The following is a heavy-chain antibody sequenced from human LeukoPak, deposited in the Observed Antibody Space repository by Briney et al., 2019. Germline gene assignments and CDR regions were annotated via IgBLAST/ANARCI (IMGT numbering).Heavy chain of an antibody. J-gene: IGHJ4*02. V-gene: IGHV3-30-3*01. CDR2: ISYDGSNK. CDR3: ASARDPGRFLEWLPLDY. CDR1: GFTCSSYA. Sequence: GGSLRLSCAASGFTCSSYAMHWVRQAPGKGLEWVAVISYDGSNKYYADSVKGRFTIPRDNSTNTLYLQMNSLRAEDTAVYYCASARDPGRFLEWLPLDYWGQGTLVTVSS. D-gene: IGHD3-3*01.